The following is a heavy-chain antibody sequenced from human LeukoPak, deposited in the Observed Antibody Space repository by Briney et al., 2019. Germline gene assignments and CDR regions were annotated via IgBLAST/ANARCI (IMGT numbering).Heavy chain of an antibody. V-gene: IGHV3-48*03. CDR1: RFPFSIYE. J-gene: IGHJ4*02. Sequence: GGSLRLSCVVSRFPFSIYEMNWVRQAPGKGLEWVSNIHSSGTVKYYSDSVKGRFSISRDSAKSSLYLQMNSLRVEDTAVYYCALLTVASDFDYWGQGALVTVSS. CDR2: IHSSGTVK. CDR3: ALLTVASDFDY. D-gene: IGHD5-12*01.